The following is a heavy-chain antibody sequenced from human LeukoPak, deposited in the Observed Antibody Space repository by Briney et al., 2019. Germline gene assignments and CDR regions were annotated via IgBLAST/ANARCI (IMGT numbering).Heavy chain of an antibody. CDR1: GFSFSSYG. Sequence: PGGSLILSCAASGFSFSSYGMHWVRQAPGKGLEWVAVTSYDGSNKYYADSVKGRFTISRDNSKNMLYLQMNSLRAEDTAVYYCAKDWDYGGLADSWGLGTLVTVSS. J-gene: IGHJ5*01. V-gene: IGHV3-30*18. CDR3: AKDWDYGGLADS. CDR2: TSYDGSNK. D-gene: IGHD4-23*01.